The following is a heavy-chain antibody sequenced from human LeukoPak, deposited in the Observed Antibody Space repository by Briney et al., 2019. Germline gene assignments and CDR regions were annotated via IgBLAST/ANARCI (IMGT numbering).Heavy chain of an antibody. J-gene: IGHJ4*02. V-gene: IGHV3-9*01. CDR2: ISWNSGDI. CDR3: AKVSGYSYGFFDS. Sequence: GGSLRLTCAASGFTFDDYAMHWVRQVPGKGLEWVSGISWNSGDIGYADSVKGRFTISRDNGKNSLYLQMNSLRAEDTALYYCAKVSGYSYGFFDSWGQGTLVTVSS. D-gene: IGHD5-18*01. CDR1: GFTFDDYA.